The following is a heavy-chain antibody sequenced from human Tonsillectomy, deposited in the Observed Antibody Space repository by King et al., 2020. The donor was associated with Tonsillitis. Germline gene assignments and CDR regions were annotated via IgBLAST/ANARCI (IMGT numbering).Heavy chain of an antibody. J-gene: IGHJ3*02. Sequence: VQLVESGGGLVQPGRSLRLSCAASGFTFDDYAMHWVRQAPGKGLEWVSGISWNSGSIGYADSVKGRFTISRDNAKNSLYLQMNSLRAEDTALYYCAKHMEDSGSYYTGAFDIWGQGTMVTVSS. V-gene: IGHV3-9*01. CDR3: AKHMEDSGSYYTGAFDI. CDR2: ISWNSGSI. CDR1: GFTFDDYA. D-gene: IGHD1-26*01.